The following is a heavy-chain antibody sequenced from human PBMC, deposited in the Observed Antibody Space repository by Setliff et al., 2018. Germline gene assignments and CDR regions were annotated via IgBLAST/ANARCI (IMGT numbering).Heavy chain of an antibody. CDR3: SRLVRYCTTTTCQRASGAEL. V-gene: IGHV1-18*01. Sequence: ASVKVSCKASGYTFTSSGITWVRQAPGQGLEWMGWISAYTGNTNYAQKLQGRATMTTDTSTNTAYMELRSLTSDDTAVYFCSRLVRYCTTTTCQRASGAELWGQGTLVTVSS. J-gene: IGHJ4*02. D-gene: IGHD2-8*01. CDR1: GYTFTSSG. CDR2: ISAYTGNT.